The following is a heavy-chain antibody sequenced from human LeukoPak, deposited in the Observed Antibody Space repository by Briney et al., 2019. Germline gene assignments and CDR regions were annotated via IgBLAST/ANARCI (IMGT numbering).Heavy chain of an antibody. CDR1: GGSISSYY. Sequence: SETLSLTCTVSGGSISSYYWSWIRQPPGKGLEWIGYIYYSGSTNYNPSLKSRVTISVDTSKNQFSLKLSSVTAADTAVYYCARVEGRYYGSGSYPADYYYMDVWGKGTTVTVSS. V-gene: IGHV4-59*01. J-gene: IGHJ6*03. D-gene: IGHD3-10*01. CDR3: ARVEGRYYGSGSYPADYYYMDV. CDR2: IYYSGST.